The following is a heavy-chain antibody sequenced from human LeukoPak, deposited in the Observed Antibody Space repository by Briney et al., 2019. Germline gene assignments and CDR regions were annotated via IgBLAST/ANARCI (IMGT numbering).Heavy chain of an antibody. CDR3: AKSPQSPYGSGSWDY. V-gene: IGHV3-23*01. Sequence: GGSLRLSCAASGFTFSSYGMSWVRQAPGKGLEWVSAISGSGGSTYYADSVKGRFTISRDNSKNTLYLQMNSLRAEDTAVYYCAKSPQSPYGSGSWDYWGQGTLVTVSS. D-gene: IGHD3-10*01. CDR2: ISGSGGST. CDR1: GFTFSSYG. J-gene: IGHJ4*02.